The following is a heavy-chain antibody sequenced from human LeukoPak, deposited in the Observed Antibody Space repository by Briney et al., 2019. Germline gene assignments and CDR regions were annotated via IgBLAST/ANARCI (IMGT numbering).Heavy chain of an antibody. J-gene: IGHJ4*02. CDR1: GYSFTSYW. CDR3: ARTPDYYDSSGYPDY. D-gene: IGHD3-22*01. Sequence: GESLKSSCKGSGYSFTSYWIGWVRQLPGKGLEWMGIIYPGDSDTRYSPSFQGQVTISADKSISTAYLQWSSLKASDTAMYYCARTPDYYDSSGYPDYWGQGTLVTVSS. CDR2: IYPGDSDT. V-gene: IGHV5-51*01.